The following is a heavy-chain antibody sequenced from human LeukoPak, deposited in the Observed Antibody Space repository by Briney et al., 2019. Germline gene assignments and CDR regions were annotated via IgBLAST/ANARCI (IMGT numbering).Heavy chain of an antibody. Sequence: ASVKVSCKASGYTFTSYAISWVRQAPGQGLEWMGWISAYNGNTNYAQKLQGRVTMTTDTSTSTAYMELRSLRSDDTAVYYCARLNYFDSSGFFYDDYWGQGTLVTVSS. CDR3: ARLNYFDSSGFFYDDY. CDR1: GYTFTSYA. V-gene: IGHV1-18*01. CDR2: ISAYNGNT. J-gene: IGHJ4*02. D-gene: IGHD3-22*01.